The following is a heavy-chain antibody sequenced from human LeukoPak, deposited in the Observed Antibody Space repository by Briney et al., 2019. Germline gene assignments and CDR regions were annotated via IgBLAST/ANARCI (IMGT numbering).Heavy chain of an antibody. D-gene: IGHD3-3*01. CDR3: ARGKGITIFGASYYYYGMDV. CDR1: GRSFSGYY. Sequence: PSETLSLTCAVYGRSFSGYYWSWIRQPPGKGLEWIGEINHSGSTNYNPSLKSRVTISVDTSKNQFSLKLSSVTAADTAVYYCARGKGITIFGASYYYYGMDVWGQGTTVTVSS. CDR2: INHSGST. V-gene: IGHV4-34*01. J-gene: IGHJ6*02.